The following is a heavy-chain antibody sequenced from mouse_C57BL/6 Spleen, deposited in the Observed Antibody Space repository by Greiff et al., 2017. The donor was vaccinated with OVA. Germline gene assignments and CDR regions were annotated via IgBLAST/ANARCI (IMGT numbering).Heavy chain of an antibody. Sequence: EVQLQQSGAELVRPGASVKLSCTASGFNIKDDYMHWVKQRPEQGLEWIGWIDPENGDTEYASKFQGKATITADTSSNTAYLQLSSLTSEDTAVYYCTTRVSPGWGQGTLVTVSA. CDR3: TTRVSPG. CDR1: GFNIKDDY. V-gene: IGHV14-4*01. J-gene: IGHJ3*01. CDR2: IDPENGDT.